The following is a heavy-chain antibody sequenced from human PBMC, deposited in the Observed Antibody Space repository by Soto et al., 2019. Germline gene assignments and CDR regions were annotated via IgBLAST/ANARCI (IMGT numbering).Heavy chain of an antibody. D-gene: IGHD3-3*01. CDR1: GGSLENLA. V-gene: IGHV1-69*01. Sequence: QVHLVQSGAEVRTPGSSVKISCKASGGSLENLAISWVRQAPGQGFEWMGGVIPVLGTTDYAHNFQGRVTVPADESTTTVYLELSSLKSEDTAVYYCARDGRTLRYLEWPAAFDSWGQGTLVTVSS. CDR2: VIPVLGTT. J-gene: IGHJ5*01. CDR3: ARDGRTLRYLEWPAAFDS.